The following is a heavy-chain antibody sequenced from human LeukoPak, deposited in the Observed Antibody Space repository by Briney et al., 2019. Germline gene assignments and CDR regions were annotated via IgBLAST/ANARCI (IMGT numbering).Heavy chain of an antibody. J-gene: IGHJ4*02. CDR3: ARSDGYSYGYYFDY. V-gene: IGHV1-18*01. CDR1: GYTFTSYG. Sequence: ASVTVSCKASGYTFTSYGISWVRQAPGQGLEWMGWISAYNGNTNYAQKLQGRVTMTTDTSTSTAYMELRSLRSEDTAVYYCARSDGYSYGYYFDYWGQGTLVTVSS. D-gene: IGHD5-18*01. CDR2: ISAYNGNT.